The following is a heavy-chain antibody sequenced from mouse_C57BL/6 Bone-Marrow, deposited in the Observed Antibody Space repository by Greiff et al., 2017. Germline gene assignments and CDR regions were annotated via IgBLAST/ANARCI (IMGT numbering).Heavy chain of an antibody. CDR3: ATFTTAVDY. CDR1: GYAFSSSW. CDR2: IYPGDGDT. Sequence: VQLQQSGPELVKPGASVKISCKASGYAFSSSWMNWVKQRPGKGLEWIGRIYPGDGDTNYNGKFKGKATLTADKSSSTAYMQLSSLTSEDSAVYFCATFTTAVDYWGQGTTLTVSS. V-gene: IGHV1-82*01. J-gene: IGHJ2*01. D-gene: IGHD1-1*01.